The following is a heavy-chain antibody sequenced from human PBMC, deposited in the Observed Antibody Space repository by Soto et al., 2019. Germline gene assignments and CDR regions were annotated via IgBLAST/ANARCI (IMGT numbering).Heavy chain of an antibody. CDR3: ARGITLKAVVQRDAPDKTYFDS. CDR2: INHSGST. J-gene: IGHJ4*02. D-gene: IGHD3-22*01. CDR1: GGSFSGHY. V-gene: IGHV4-34*01. Sequence: PSVTLSLTSALYGGSFSGHYWSLIRQAPGKGLEWIGEINHSGSTNYNPSLKSRVTISVDTSKNQFSLKLSSVTAADTSVYYCARGITLKAVVQRDAPDKTYFDSWGRGTLVTVS.